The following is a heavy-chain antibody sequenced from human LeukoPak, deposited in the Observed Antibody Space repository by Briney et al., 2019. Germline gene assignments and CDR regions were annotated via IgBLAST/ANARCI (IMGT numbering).Heavy chain of an antibody. CDR1: GGSFSGYY. CDR2: INHSGST. D-gene: IGHD3-3*01. Sequence: SETLSLTCAVYGGSFSGYYWSWIRQPPGKGLEWIGEINHSGSTNYNPSLKSRVTISVDTSKNQFSLKLSSVTAADTAVYYCARARFWSGYPFDYWGQGTLVTVSS. V-gene: IGHV4-34*01. CDR3: ARARFWSGYPFDY. J-gene: IGHJ4*02.